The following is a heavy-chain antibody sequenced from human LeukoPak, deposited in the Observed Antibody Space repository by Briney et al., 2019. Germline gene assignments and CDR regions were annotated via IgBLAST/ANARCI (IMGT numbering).Heavy chain of an antibody. J-gene: IGHJ4*02. Sequence: GGSLRLSCAASGFTFSSYEMNWVRQAPGKGLEWVSYISSSGSTIYYADSVKGRFTISRDNSKNTLYLQMNSLRAEDTAVYYCARDLSYYDSSGYSLFDYWGQGTLVTVSS. CDR2: ISSSGSTI. V-gene: IGHV3-48*03. CDR3: ARDLSYYDSSGYSLFDY. D-gene: IGHD3-22*01. CDR1: GFTFSSYE.